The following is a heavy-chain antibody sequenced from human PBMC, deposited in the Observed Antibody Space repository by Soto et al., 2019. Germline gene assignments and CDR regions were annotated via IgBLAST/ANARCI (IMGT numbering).Heavy chain of an antibody. CDR2: IYYTGST. CDR1: GDSITSDDYY. D-gene: IGHD3-10*01. J-gene: IGHJ6*02. V-gene: IGHV4-30-4*01. CDR3: ARASVQIINSSRAMDV. Sequence: QVRLQESVPGLLRPSQTLSLTCTVSGDSITSDDYYWTWIRQPPGKGLEWLGHIYYTGSTSYNPSPESRGSISLDTSKNQFSLRARSVTAADTAVYYCARASVQIINSSRAMDVWGHGTSIIVSS.